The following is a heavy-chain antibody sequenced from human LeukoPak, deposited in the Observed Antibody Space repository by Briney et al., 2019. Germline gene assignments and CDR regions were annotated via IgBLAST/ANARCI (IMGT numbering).Heavy chain of an antibody. Sequence: GGSLRLSCAASGFTFSSYAMHWVRQAPGKGLEWVAVISYDVSNKYYADSVKGRFTISRDNSKNTLYLQMNSLRAEDTAVYYCARAPTSRFGELFDLFFLATYFDYWGQGTLVTVSS. CDR3: ARAPTSRFGELFDLFFLATYFDY. J-gene: IGHJ4*02. V-gene: IGHV3-30*04. CDR1: GFTFSSYA. CDR2: ISYDVSNK. D-gene: IGHD3-10*01.